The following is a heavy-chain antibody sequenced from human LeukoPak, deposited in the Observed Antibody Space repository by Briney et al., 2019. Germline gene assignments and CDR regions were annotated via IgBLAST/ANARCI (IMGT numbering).Heavy chain of an antibody. CDR1: GGSIRGYY. D-gene: IGHD2-8*01. V-gene: IGHV4-59*08. Sequence: SETLSLPGTVSGGSIRGYYGGWLRQPPGKGREGMGYIYYRGSTNYNPSLRSRLTISVDTSKNQFSLKLSSVTAADTAVYYCARHYVFVYGGSSFDYWGQGTLVTVSS. CDR3: ARHYVFVYGGSSFDY. J-gene: IGHJ4*02. CDR2: IYYRGST.